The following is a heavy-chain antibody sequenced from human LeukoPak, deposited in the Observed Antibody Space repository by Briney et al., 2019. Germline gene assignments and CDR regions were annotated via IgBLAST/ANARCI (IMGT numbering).Heavy chain of an antibody. V-gene: IGHV3-9*01. CDR3: AKDIGSGSYYYFDY. CDR1: GLTFDDYA. J-gene: IGHJ4*02. Sequence: GGSLRLSCAASGLTFDDYAMHWVRQAPGKGLEWVSGISWNSGSIGYADSVKGRFTISRDNAKNSLYLQMNSLRAEDTALYYCAKDIGSGSYYYFDYWGQGTLVTVSS. CDR2: ISWNSGSI. D-gene: IGHD3-10*01.